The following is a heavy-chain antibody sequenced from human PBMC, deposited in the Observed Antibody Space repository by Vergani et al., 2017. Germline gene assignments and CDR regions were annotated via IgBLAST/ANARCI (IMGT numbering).Heavy chain of an antibody. CDR3: ARGRRYSSSWPREYYFDY. Sequence: QVQLQQWGAGLLKPSETLSLTCAVYGGSFSGYYWSWIRQPPGKGLEWIGESNHSGSTNYNPSLKSRVTVSGDTSKNQFSLRLSSVTAAVTAVYYCARGRRYSSSWPREYYFDYWGQGTLVTVSS. CDR2: SNHSGST. V-gene: IGHV4-34*01. J-gene: IGHJ4*02. CDR1: GGSFSGYY. D-gene: IGHD6-13*01.